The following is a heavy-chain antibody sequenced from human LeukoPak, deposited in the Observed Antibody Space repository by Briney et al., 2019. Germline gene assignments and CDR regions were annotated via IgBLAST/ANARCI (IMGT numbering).Heavy chain of an antibody. Sequence: GGSLRLSCAASGFTFSSYSMNWVRQAPGKGLEWVSSISSSSSDIYYADSVKGRFTIPRDNAKNSLYLQMNSLRAEDTAVYYCARVYGQLVLSAFDIWGQGTMVTVSS. D-gene: IGHD6-13*01. CDR1: GFTFSSYS. CDR2: ISSSSSDI. V-gene: IGHV3-21*01. CDR3: ARVYGQLVLSAFDI. J-gene: IGHJ3*02.